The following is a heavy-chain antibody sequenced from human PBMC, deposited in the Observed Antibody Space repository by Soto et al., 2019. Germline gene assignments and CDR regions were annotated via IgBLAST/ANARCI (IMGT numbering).Heavy chain of an antibody. J-gene: IGHJ4*02. CDR3: AKYLAVAATAHFEY. D-gene: IGHD6-19*01. Sequence: SETMCVTCTVYGGSFIGYCWSWIRQPTGKGLEWIGEINHSGSTNYNPSLKSRVTISVDTSKNQFSLKLSSVTAADTAVYYCAKYLAVAATAHFEYWGQGTPVTVSS. V-gene: IGHV4-34*01. CDR1: GGSFIGYC. CDR2: INHSGST.